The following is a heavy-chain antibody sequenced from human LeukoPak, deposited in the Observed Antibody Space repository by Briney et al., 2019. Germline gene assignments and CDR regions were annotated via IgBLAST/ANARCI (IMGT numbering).Heavy chain of an antibody. CDR3: AREVNEPASADAFDI. J-gene: IGHJ3*02. V-gene: IGHV4-31*03. CDR1: GGSIASDNYF. CDR2: IFYSGTT. D-gene: IGHD2-2*01. Sequence: SQTLSLTCTVSGGSIASDNYFWGWIRQHPEKGLEWIGYIFYSGTTYYNPSLKSRVTISVDTSKNQFSLKLNSVIAADTAVYYCAREVNEPASADAFDIWGQGTMVTVSS.